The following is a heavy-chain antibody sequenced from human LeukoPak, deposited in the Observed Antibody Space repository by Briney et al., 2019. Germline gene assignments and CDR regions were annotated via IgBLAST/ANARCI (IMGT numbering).Heavy chain of an antibody. V-gene: IGHV3-23*01. Sequence: PGGSLRLSCAASGFSFSSYAMSWVRQAPGKGLEWVSAISGSGGSTYYADSVKGRFTISRDNSKNTLYLQMNSLRAEDTAVYYCAKGGSSSWYGAFSDYWGQGTLVTVSS. CDR3: AKGGSSSWYGAFSDY. D-gene: IGHD6-13*01. CDR1: GFSFSSYA. CDR2: ISGSGGST. J-gene: IGHJ4*02.